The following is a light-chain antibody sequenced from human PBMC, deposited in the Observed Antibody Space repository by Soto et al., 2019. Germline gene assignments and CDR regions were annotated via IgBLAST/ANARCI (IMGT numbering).Light chain of an antibody. CDR1: QSLLHNNGYNY. CDR2: MGS. V-gene: IGKV2-28*01. CDR3: MQSLQTRT. J-gene: IGKJ1*01. Sequence: IVMTQSPLSLPVTPGEPASISCRSSQSLLHNNGYNYLDWYLQKPGQSPQLLIYMGSNRASGVPDRFSGSGLGTDFTLKISRVEAEDVGVYYCMQSLQTRTFGQGTKVEIK.